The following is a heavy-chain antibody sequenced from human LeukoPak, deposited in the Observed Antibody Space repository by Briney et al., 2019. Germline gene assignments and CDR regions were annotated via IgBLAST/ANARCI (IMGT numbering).Heavy chain of an antibody. J-gene: IGHJ4*02. CDR3: AREGSTAVAGMGN. D-gene: IGHD6-19*01. CDR1: GYTFTGYY. Sequence: ASVKVSCKASGYTFTGYYMHWVRQAPGQGLEWMGWINPNSGGTNYAQKFQGRVTMTRDTSISTAYMELSRLRSDDTAVYYCAREGSTAVAGMGNWGQGTLVTVSS. CDR2: INPNSGGT. V-gene: IGHV1-2*02.